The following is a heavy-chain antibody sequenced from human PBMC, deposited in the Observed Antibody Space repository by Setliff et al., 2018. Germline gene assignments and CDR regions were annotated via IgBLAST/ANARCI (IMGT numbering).Heavy chain of an antibody. CDR1: GGSISRYH. CDR3: ARHVGPADRADYFQH. J-gene: IGHJ1*01. CDR2: IQTSGTT. V-gene: IGHV4-59*13. Sequence: SETLSLTCTVSGGSISRYHWSWIRQPPGKGLEWIGYIQTSGTTNYNPSLKSRVTISVDTSKNQFSLQLSSVSDGDTAVYYCARHVGPADRADYFQHWGQGTLVTVSS.